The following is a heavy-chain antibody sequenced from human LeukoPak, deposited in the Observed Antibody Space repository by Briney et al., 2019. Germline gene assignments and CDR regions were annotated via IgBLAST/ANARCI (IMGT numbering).Heavy chain of an antibody. CDR1: GYSFTSYW. J-gene: IGHJ4*02. CDR3: ARRPLYCSSTSCFDY. Sequence: GESLKISCKGSGYSFTSYWIGWVRQMPGKGLEWMGIIYPGDSDTRYSPSFQGQVTISADKSISTAYLQWSSLKASDTAMYYYARRPLYCSSTSCFDYWGQGTLVTVSS. CDR2: IYPGDSDT. V-gene: IGHV5-51*01. D-gene: IGHD2-2*01.